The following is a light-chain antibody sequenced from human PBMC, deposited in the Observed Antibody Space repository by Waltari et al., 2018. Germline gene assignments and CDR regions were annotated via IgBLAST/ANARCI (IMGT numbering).Light chain of an antibody. V-gene: IGLV2-23*01. CDR1: SSDAGRYNL. CDR3: CSYAGSSNWV. J-gene: IGLJ3*02. CDR2: EDS. Sequence: QSALTQPASVSGSPGQSITISCTGTSSDAGRYNLVAWYQQHPGKAPKLMIYEDSKRPSGVSNRFSGSKSGNTASLTISGLQAEDEADYYCCSYAGSSNWVFGGGTKLTVL.